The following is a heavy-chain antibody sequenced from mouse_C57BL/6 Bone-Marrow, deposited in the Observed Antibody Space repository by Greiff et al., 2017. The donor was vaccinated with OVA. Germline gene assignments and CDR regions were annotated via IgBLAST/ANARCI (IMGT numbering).Heavy chain of an antibody. D-gene: IGHD2-4*01. Sequence: EVQGVESGGGLVQPGGSLKLSCAASGFTFSDYYMYWVRQTPEKRLEWVAYISNGGGSTYYPDTVKGRFTISRDNARNTLYLQMSRLNSEDTAMYYCARRDYGDWYFDVWGTGTTVTVSS. CDR3: ARRDYGDWYFDV. V-gene: IGHV5-12*01. CDR1: GFTFSDYY. J-gene: IGHJ1*03. CDR2: ISNGGGST.